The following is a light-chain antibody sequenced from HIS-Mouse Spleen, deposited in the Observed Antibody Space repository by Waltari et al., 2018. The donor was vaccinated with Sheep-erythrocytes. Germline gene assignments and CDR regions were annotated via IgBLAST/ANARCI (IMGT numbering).Light chain of an antibody. V-gene: IGKV3-20*01. J-gene: IGKJ2*01. CDR1: QSVSSSY. CDR2: GAS. CDR3: QQYGSSLYT. Sequence: EIVWMQSPGTLSLSPGERATLSCRASQSVSSSYLAWYQQKPGQAPRLLIYGASSRATGIPDRFSGSGSGTDFTLTISRLEPEDFAVYYCQQYGSSLYTFGQGTKLEIK.